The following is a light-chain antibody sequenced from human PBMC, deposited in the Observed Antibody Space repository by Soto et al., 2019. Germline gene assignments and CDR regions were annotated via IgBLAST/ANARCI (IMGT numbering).Light chain of an antibody. CDR2: DTS. CDR1: TGAVTSGHY. Sequence: QAVVTQEPSLTVSPGGTVTLTCGSSTGAVTSGHYPYWFQQKPGQAPRTLIYDTSNKHSWTPARFSGSLLGGEAALTLSGAQPEDEAEYYCLLSYNGARQKVFGTGTKVTVL. V-gene: IGLV7-46*01. J-gene: IGLJ1*01. CDR3: LLSYNGARQKV.